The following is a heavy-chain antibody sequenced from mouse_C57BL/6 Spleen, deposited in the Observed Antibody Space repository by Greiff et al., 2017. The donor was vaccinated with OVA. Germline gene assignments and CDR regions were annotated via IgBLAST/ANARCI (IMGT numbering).Heavy chain of an antibody. J-gene: IGHJ2*01. CDR2: ISYDGSN. CDR3: ASSDGYYGDY. CDR1: GYSITSGYY. D-gene: IGHD2-3*01. V-gene: IGHV3-6*01. Sequence: EVQRVESGPGLVKPSQSLSLTCSVTGYSITSGYYWNWIRQFPGNKLEWMGYISYDGSNNYNPSLKNRISITRDTSKNQFFLKLNSVTTEDTATYYCASSDGYYGDYWGQGTTLTVSS.